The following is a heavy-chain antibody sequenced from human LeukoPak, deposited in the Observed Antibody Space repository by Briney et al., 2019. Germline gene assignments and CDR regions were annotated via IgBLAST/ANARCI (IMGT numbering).Heavy chain of an antibody. Sequence: SETLSLTCTVSGGSISSYYWSWIRQPPGKGLEWIGSIYHSGSTYYNPSLKSRVTISVDTSKNQFSLKLSSVTAADTAVYYCARLTPDSSGYYYFDYWGQGTLVTVSS. D-gene: IGHD3-22*01. CDR2: IYHSGST. J-gene: IGHJ4*02. V-gene: IGHV4-59*08. CDR1: GGSISSYY. CDR3: ARLTPDSSGYYYFDY.